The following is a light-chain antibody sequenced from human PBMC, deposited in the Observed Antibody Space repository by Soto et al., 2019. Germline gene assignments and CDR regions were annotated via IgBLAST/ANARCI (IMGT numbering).Light chain of an antibody. CDR1: QGVRTY. V-gene: IGKV1-9*01. Sequence: MHLTPSPSSLCASLGYRFTITFRSSQGVRTYSACYQQRPGKAPQLLIFAASTLQSGVPSRFSGRGSGTDFTLTITSLQPDDFATYFCQQYQTYSTFGQGTRLE. CDR3: QQYQTYST. J-gene: IGKJ5*01. CDR2: AAS.